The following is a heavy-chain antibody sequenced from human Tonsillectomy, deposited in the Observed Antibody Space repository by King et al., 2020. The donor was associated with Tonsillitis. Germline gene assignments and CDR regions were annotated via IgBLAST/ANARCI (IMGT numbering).Heavy chain of an antibody. V-gene: IGHV3-21*01. CDR2: ISSSAKYI. D-gene: IGHD3-22*01. Sequence: VQLVESGGGLVKPGGSLRLSCATSGFLFSNFDMNWVRQAPGKGLEWVSSISSSAKYIYYGDSVKGRFTVSRDKAKNSLYLQMNSLRVEDTAVYYCAKDKGASYYDSSRGSFDIWGQGTMVTVSS. CDR1: GFLFSNFD. CDR3: AKDKGASYYDSSRGSFDI. J-gene: IGHJ3*02.